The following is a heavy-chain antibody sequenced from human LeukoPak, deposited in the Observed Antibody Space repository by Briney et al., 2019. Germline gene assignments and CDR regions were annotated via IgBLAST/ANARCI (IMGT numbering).Heavy chain of an antibody. Sequence: GGSLRLSCTASGLTFSTSGFNWVRQAPGKGLEWVASIGPTGSDRYHADSSRGRFTIPRHNANNFLYLQMNSLRAEDTAVYYCATETNGRHYDYWGQGTLLTVSS. D-gene: IGHD1-14*01. CDR3: ATETNGRHYDY. J-gene: IGHJ4*02. CDR2: IGPTGSDR. CDR1: GLTFSTSG. V-gene: IGHV3-21*06.